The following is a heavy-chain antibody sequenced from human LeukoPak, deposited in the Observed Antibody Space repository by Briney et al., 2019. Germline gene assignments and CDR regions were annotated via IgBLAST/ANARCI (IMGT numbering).Heavy chain of an antibody. V-gene: IGHV4-31*03. CDR1: GGSISSGGYY. J-gene: IGHJ4*02. D-gene: IGHD3-10*01. Sequence: PSETLSLTCTVSGGSISSGGYYWSWIRQHPGKGLEWFGYIYYSGSTYYNPSLKSRVTISVDTSKNQFSLKLSSVTAADTAVYYCARAERDGSYYFDYWGQGTLVTVSS. CDR2: IYYSGST. CDR3: ARAERDGSYYFDY.